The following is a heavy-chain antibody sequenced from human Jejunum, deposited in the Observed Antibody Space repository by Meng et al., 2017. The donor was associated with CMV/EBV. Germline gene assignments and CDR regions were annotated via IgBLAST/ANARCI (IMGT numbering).Heavy chain of an antibody. Sequence: FIFSTYTMHWVRQAPGKGLEWLAVISYDGSHKYYADSVKGRFTISKDNSNNTLYLQMNSLRAEDTAVYYCAREAFSGGYDDGFDPWGQGTLGTVSS. CDR1: FIFSTYT. D-gene: IGHD5-12*01. J-gene: IGHJ5*02. CDR2: ISYDGSHK. V-gene: IGHV3-30*01. CDR3: AREAFSGGYDDGFDP.